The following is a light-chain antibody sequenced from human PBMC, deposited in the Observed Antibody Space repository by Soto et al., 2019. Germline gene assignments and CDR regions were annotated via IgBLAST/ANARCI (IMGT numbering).Light chain of an antibody. CDR2: EVS. CDR1: SSDVGGYNY. J-gene: IGLJ3*02. Sequence: QSVLTQPPSASGSPGQSVTISCTGTSSDVGGYNYVSWYQQHPGKAPKLMIYEVSKRPSGVPDRFSGSESGNTASLTVSGLQAEDEADYYCSSYAGSNNWVFGGATTLTVL. CDR3: SSYAGSNNWV. V-gene: IGLV2-8*01.